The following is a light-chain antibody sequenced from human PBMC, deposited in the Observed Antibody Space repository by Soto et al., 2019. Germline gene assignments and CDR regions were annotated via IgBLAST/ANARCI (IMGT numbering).Light chain of an antibody. V-gene: IGLV1-40*01. CDR2: GNS. CDR1: SSSIGAGYD. CDR3: QSYDSTLSDRYV. J-gene: IGLJ1*01. Sequence: QSVLTQPPSVSGAPGQRVTISCTGSSSSIGAGYDVHWYQQRPGTAPKLLIFGNSNRPSGVPDRFSGSKSGTSASLTITGLHAEDEGDYYCQSYDSTLSDRYVFGSGTKLTVL.